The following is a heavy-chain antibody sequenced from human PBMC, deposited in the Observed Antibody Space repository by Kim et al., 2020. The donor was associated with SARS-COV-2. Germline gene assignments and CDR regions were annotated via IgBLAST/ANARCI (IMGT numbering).Heavy chain of an antibody. D-gene: IGHD2-15*01. CDR3: ATLYCSGCSCYLGP. CDR2: INHSGST. CDR1: GGSFSGYY. J-gene: IGHJ5*02. V-gene: IGHV4-34*01. Sequence: SETLSLTCAVYGGSFSGYYWSWIRQPPGKGLEWIGEINHSGSTNYNPSLKSRVTISVDTSKNQFSLKLSSVTAADTAVYYCATLYCSGCSCYLGPWGQGT.